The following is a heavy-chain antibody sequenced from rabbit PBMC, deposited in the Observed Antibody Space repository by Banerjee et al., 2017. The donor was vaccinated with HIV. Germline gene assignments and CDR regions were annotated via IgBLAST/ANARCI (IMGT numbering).Heavy chain of an antibody. D-gene: IGHD4-1*01. CDR3: ARDLDGVIGWNFGW. Sequence: QEQLVESGGGLVQPGGSLKLSCKASGFDFSNYGVSWVRQAPGKGLEWIGYIDPVFGTTAYASWVNDRFTISSHNAQNTLYLQMTSLTAADTATYFCARDLDGVIGWNFGWRGPGTLVTVS. CDR1: GFDFSNYG. CDR2: IDPVFGTT. J-gene: IGHJ2*01. V-gene: IGHV1S47*01.